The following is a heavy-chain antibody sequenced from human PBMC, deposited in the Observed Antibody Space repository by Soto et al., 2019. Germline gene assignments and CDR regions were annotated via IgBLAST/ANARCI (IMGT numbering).Heavy chain of an antibody. CDR3: ARVTGDGYNSIAFDY. CDR2: VSSSSSYI. CDR1: GFTFSSYS. V-gene: IGHV3-21*01. J-gene: IGHJ4*02. Sequence: GGSLRLSCAASGFTFSSYSMNWVRQAPGKGLEWVSSVSSSSSYIYYADSVKGRFTISRDNAKNSLYLQMNSLRAEDTAVYYCARVTGDGYNSIAFDYWGQGTLVTVSS. D-gene: IGHD5-12*01.